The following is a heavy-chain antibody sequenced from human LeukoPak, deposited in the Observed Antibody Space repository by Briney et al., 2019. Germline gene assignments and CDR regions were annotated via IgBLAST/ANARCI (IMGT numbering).Heavy chain of an antibody. J-gene: IGHJ6*02. CDR2: IYYSGST. D-gene: IGHD3-9*01. V-gene: IGHV4-38-2*01. CDR3: ASPSQDILTGYYPYYYHGMDV. CDR1: GFTFSSYA. Sequence: GSLRLSCAASGFTFSSYAMSWVRQAPGKGLEWIGGIYYSGSTYYNPSLKSRVTISVDTTKNQFSLKVNSVTAADTAVYYCASPSQDILTGYYPYYYHGMDVWGQGTTVTVSS.